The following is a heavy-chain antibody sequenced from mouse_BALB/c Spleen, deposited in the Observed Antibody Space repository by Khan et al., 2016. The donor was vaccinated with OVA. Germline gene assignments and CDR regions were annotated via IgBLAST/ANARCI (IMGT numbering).Heavy chain of an antibody. CDR2: ISDGGSYT. D-gene: IGHD2-13*01. J-gene: IGHJ3*01. CDR1: GFTFSDYY. V-gene: IGHV5-4*02. Sequence: EVELVESGGGLVKPGGSLKLSCAASGFTFSDYYMYWVRQTPEKRLEWVATISDGGSYTYYPDNMKGRFPISRDDAKNNLYLQMSSLKSDDTAMYYCARGFYGDRFAYWGQGTLVTVSA. CDR3: ARGFYGDRFAY.